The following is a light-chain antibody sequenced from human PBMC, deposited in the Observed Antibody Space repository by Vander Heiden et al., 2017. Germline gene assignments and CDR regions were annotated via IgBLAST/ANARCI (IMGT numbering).Light chain of an antibody. CDR2: LCT. J-gene: IGKJ4*01. Sequence: DVVRTQSSLSLLGAPGGPAYISCSSSHSLMHSNGYNYGDWYLQKAGQSPLLLIYLCTNRASGVPGMFSGSGSSTDFTLKISRVEAEDVGVYYCMQARQPLTFGEGTKVEIK. CDR3: MQARQPLT. CDR1: HSLMHSNGYNY. V-gene: IGKV2-28*01.